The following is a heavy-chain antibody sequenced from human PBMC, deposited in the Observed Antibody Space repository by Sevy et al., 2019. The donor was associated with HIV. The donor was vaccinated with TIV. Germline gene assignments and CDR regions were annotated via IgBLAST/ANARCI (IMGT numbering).Heavy chain of an antibody. V-gene: IGHV3-49*03. CDR2: IRRNSHEPYGGTT. J-gene: IGHJ4*02. D-gene: IGHD5-12*01. CDR3: TRALATADTPEYYFDY. CDR1: GFTFGDYA. Sequence: GESLKISCTSSGFTFGDYAMSWFRQAPGKGLEWVAFIRRNSHEPYGGTTEYAASVKGRFTISRDDSKDIAYLQMNSLKTEDTAVYYCTRALATADTPEYYFDYWGQGILVTVSS.